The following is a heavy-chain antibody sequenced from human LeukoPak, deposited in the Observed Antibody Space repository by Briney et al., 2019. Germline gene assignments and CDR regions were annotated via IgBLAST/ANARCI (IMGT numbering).Heavy chain of an antibody. CDR3: ARDPTSYSGSYYGFDY. D-gene: IGHD1-26*01. V-gene: IGHV1-69*13. CDR1: GGAFSSYA. J-gene: IGHJ4*02. CDR2: IIPIFGTA. Sequence: GASVKVSFTASGGAFSSYAISWVRQAPGQGLEWMGGIIPIFGTANYAQKFQGRVTITADESTSTAYMELSSLRSEDTAVYYCARDPTSYSGSYYGFDYWGQGTLVTVSS.